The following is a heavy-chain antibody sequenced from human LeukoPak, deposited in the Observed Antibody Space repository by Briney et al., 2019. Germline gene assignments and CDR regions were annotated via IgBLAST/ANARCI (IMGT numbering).Heavy chain of an antibody. CDR3: ARSLKPGYYYYGMDV. Sequence: GASVKVSCKASGYTFTSYDINWVRQATGQGLEWMGWMNPNSGNTGYAQKFRGRVTMTRNTSISTAYMELSSLRSEDTAVYYCARSLKPGYYYYGMDVWGQGTTVTVSS. CDR1: GYTFTSYD. CDR2: MNPNSGNT. J-gene: IGHJ6*02. V-gene: IGHV1-8*01. D-gene: IGHD7-27*01.